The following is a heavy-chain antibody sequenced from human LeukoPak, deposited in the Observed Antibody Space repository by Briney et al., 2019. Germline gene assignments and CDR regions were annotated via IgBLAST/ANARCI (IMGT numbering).Heavy chain of an antibody. CDR2: IYHSGST. D-gene: IGHD6-19*01. CDR3: ARVTMAVGVNWFDP. CDR1: GASVSSSNW. V-gene: IGHV4-4*02. Sequence: ASETLSLTCAVSGASVSSSNWWSWVRQPPGKGLEWIGEIYHSGSTNYNPSLKSRVTISVDTSKNQFSLKLSSVTAADTAVYYCARVTMAVGVNWFDPWGQGTLVTVSS. J-gene: IGHJ5*02.